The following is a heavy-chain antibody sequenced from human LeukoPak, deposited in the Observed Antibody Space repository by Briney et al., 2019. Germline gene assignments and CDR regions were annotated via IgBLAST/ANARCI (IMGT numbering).Heavy chain of an antibody. CDR3: ARDALRGPIDY. V-gene: IGHV7-4-1*02. CDR2: INTNTGNP. D-gene: IGHD5-12*01. J-gene: IGHJ4*02. Sequence: ASVKVSCKASGYAFIDYAINWVRQAPGQGLEWMGWINTNTGNPTYAQGFTGRFVFSLDTSVSTAYLQISSLKAEDTAVYYCARDALRGPIDYWGQGTLVTVSS. CDR1: GYAFIDYA.